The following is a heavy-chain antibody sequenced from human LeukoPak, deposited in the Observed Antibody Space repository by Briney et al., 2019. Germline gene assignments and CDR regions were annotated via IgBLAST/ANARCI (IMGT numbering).Heavy chain of an antibody. D-gene: IGHD6-6*01. V-gene: IGHV1-2*02. Sequence: ASVKVSCKASGYTFTGYYMHWVRQAPGQGLEWMGWINPNSGDTNYSEKFQGRVTMTRDTSISTAYMDLRRLRSDDTAVYYCARDYSSSSGYFDYWGQGTLVTVSS. CDR2: INPNSGDT. CDR1: GYTFTGYY. J-gene: IGHJ4*02. CDR3: ARDYSSSSGYFDY.